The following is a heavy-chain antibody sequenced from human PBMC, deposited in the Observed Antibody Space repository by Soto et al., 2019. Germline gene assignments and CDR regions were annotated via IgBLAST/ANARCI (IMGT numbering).Heavy chain of an antibody. CDR2: ISSNGDT. D-gene: IGHD6-19*01. CDR3: ARELWMAGLVYYFDF. J-gene: IGHJ4*02. Sequence: PSSTLSLTCTISGGSINSNFLTWIRQPAGKGLEWIGRISSNGDTNYNPSLRGRVSMSLDTSKNHFSLKLNSVTASDTAVYFCARELWMAGLVYYFDFWGQGTLVTVSS. CDR1: GGSINSNF. V-gene: IGHV4-4*07.